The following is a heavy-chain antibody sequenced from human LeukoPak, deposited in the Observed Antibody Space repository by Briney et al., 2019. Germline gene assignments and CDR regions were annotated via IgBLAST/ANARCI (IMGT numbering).Heavy chain of an antibody. CDR2: IWNDGSNK. D-gene: IGHD3-10*01. V-gene: IGHV3-33*01. CDR1: GFTFSTYG. CDR3: ARASGPFDY. Sequence: GGSLRLSCAASGFTFSTYGVHWVRQAPGKGLEWVAVIWNDGSNKYYADSVKGRFTISRDNSKSTLYLQMNSLRAEDTAVYSCARASGPFDYWGQGTLVTVSS. J-gene: IGHJ4*02.